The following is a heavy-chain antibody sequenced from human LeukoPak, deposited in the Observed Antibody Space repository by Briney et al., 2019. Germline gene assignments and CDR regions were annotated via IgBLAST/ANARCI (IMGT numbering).Heavy chain of an antibody. J-gene: IGHJ4*02. Sequence: ASVKVSCKASGYTFTSYYMHWVRQAPGQGLEWMGIINPSGGSTSYAQKFQGRVTMTRDTSTSTVYMELGSLRSEDTAVYCCARPGPAAGFDYWGQGTLVTVSS. CDR3: ARPGPAAGFDY. V-gene: IGHV1-46*01. D-gene: IGHD6-13*01. CDR1: GYTFTSYY. CDR2: INPSGGST.